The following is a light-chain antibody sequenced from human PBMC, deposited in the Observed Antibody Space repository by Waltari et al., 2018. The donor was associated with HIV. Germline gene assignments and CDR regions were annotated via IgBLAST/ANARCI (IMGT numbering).Light chain of an antibody. Sequence: QSVLTQPPSASGPPGQRLTISSSASSATVGRNSVSWYRQFPGTAPTLLIYKTNQRPSGVPDRFSGSKSGTSASLAISGLQSDDESVYYCAAWDDSLNGPLFGGGTQLTVL. J-gene: IGLJ2*01. CDR3: AAWDDSLNGPL. CDR1: SATVGRNS. V-gene: IGLV1-44*01. CDR2: KTN.